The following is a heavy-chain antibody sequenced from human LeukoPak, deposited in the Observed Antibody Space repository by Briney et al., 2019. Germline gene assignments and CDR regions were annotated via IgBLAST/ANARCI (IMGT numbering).Heavy chain of an antibody. CDR2: ITASGTAM. V-gene: IGHV3-48*01. D-gene: IGHD2-21*02. J-gene: IGHJ4*02. CDR3: AKDMKALCGGDCSPDY. Sequence: GGSLRLSCAASGFTFSSYSMNWVRQAPGKGLEWVSHITASGTAMFYADSVKGRFTISRDNAKNSLYLQMNSLRAEDTALYYCAKDMKALCGGDCSPDYWGQGTLVTVSS. CDR1: GFTFSSYS.